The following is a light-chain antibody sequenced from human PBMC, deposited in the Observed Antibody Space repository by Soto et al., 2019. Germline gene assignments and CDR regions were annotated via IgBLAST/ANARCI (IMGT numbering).Light chain of an antibody. Sequence: EIVMTQSPATLSVSPGERATLSCRASQSVSSSLAWYQQRPGQAPRLLVYGASTRATGVPARFSGSGSGTDFTLTISSLQCEDFAVYYCQQYSGWPPRTFGQGTKVEIK. V-gene: IGKV3-15*01. CDR3: QQYSGWPPRT. J-gene: IGKJ1*01. CDR2: GAS. CDR1: QSVSSS.